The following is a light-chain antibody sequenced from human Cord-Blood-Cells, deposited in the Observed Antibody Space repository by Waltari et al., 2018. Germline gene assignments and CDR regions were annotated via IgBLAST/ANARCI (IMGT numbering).Light chain of an antibody. CDR2: CAS. Sequence: VMTQSPATLSVPTGERATLTCSACQSVSSNFAWYQQKPVQAPRPLIYCASTRGTGIPTGCSGSGSWTEFTLTISSLQSEDFAVYYSQQYNNWPLTFGGGTKVEIK. CDR3: QQYNNWPLT. CDR1: QSVSSN. V-gene: IGKV3-15*01. J-gene: IGKJ4*01.